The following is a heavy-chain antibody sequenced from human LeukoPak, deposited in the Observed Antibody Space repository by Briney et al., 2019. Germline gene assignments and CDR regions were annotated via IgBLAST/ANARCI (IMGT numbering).Heavy chain of an antibody. J-gene: IGHJ5*02. CDR1: GYIFTTYA. CDR2: INAGNGNT. V-gene: IGHV1-3*01. Sequence: ASVKVSCKASGYIFTTYAMHWVRQAPGQRLEWMGWINAGNGNTKYLQNFQGRVTITRDTSASTAYMELSSLRSEDTAVYYCARERAPSWFDPWGQGTLVTVSS. CDR3: ARERAPSWFDP.